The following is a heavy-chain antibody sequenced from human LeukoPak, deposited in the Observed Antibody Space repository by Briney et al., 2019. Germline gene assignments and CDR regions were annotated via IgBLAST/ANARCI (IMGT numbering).Heavy chain of an antibody. V-gene: IGHV1-69*13. J-gene: IGHJ5*02. CDR3: ARDLESWNYYHT. Sequence: SVKVSCKASGGTFSSYAISWVRQAPGQGLEWMGGIIPIFGTANYTQKFQGRVTITADESTSTAYMELSSLRSEDTAVYYCARDLESWNYYHTWGQGTLVTVSS. D-gene: IGHD1-7*01. CDR1: GGTFSSYA. CDR2: IIPIFGTA.